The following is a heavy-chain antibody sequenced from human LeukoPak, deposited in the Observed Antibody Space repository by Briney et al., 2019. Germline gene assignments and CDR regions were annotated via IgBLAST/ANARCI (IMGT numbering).Heavy chain of an antibody. CDR2: ISSSSSYI. CDR1: GFTFSSYS. V-gene: IGHV3-21*01. CDR3: ARDKGWYYFDY. D-gene: IGHD6-19*01. J-gene: IGHJ4*02. Sequence: GGSLRLSCAASGFTFSSYSMNWVRQAPGKGLEWFSSISSSSSYIYYADSVKGRFTISRDNAKNSLYLQMNSLRAEDTAVYYCARDKGWYYFDYWGQGTLVTVSS.